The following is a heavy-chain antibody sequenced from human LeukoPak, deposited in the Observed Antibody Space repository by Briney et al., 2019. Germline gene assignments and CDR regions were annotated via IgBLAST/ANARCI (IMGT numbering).Heavy chain of an antibody. Sequence: ASVKVYCKASGYTFTSYAMHWERQAPGQRLEWMGWINAGNGNTKHSQKFQGRVTITRDTSASTAYMELSSLRSEDTAVYYCARVQSAYCSSTSCYGGYFDYWGQGTLVTVSS. V-gene: IGHV1-3*01. CDR3: ARVQSAYCSSTSCYGGYFDY. J-gene: IGHJ4*02. D-gene: IGHD2-2*01. CDR2: INAGNGNT. CDR1: GYTFTSYA.